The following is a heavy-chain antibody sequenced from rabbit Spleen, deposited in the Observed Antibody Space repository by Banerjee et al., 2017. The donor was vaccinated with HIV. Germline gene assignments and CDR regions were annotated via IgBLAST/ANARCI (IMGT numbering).Heavy chain of an antibody. D-gene: IGHD1-1*01. J-gene: IGHJ4*01. CDR1: GFSFSSSYW. Sequence: EESGGDLVKPEGSLTLTCTASGFSFSSSYWICWVRQAPGKGLEWIACIYAGSSGSTYYASWAKGRFTISKTSSTTVTLQMTSLTVADTATYFCARDLVAVIGWNFNLWGPGTLVTVS. CDR3: ARDLVAVIGWNFNL. CDR2: IYAGSSGST. V-gene: IGHV1S45*01.